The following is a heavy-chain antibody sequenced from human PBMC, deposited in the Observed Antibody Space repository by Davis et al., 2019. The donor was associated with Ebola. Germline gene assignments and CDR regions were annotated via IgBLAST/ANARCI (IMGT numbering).Heavy chain of an antibody. CDR3: ARQTTVTTFGFDP. CDR1: GYTFTGYY. V-gene: IGHV1-2*04. D-gene: IGHD4-17*01. Sequence: ASVKVSCKASGYTFTGYYMHWVRQAPGQGLEWMGWINPNSGGTNYAQKFQGWVTMTRDTSISTAYMELSRLRSDDTAVYYCARQTTVTTFGFDPWGQGTLVTVSS. CDR2: INPNSGGT. J-gene: IGHJ5*02.